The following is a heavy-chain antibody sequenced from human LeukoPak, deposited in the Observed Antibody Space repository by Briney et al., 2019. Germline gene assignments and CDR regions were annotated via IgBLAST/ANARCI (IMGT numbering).Heavy chain of an antibody. CDR3: ARGGGLDV. V-gene: IGHV3-7*03. Sequence: GGSLRLSCAASGFTFSSYWMNWARQAPGKELEWVASINHNGNVNYYVDSVKGRFTISRDNAKNSLYLQMSNLRAEDTAVYFCARGGGLDVWGQGATVTVSS. CDR1: GFTFSSYW. D-gene: IGHD3-16*01. CDR2: INHNGNVN. J-gene: IGHJ6*02.